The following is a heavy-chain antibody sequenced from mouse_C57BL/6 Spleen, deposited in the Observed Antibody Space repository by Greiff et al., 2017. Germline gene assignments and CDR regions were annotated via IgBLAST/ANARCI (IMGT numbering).Heavy chain of an antibody. CDR1: GYTFTSYW. CDR3: ARGDYYGSSYFDY. V-gene: IGHV1-26*01. CDR2: INPNNGGT. Sequence: VQLQQPGTELVKPGASVKLSCKASGYTFTSYWMHWVKQSHGKSLEWIGDINPNNGGTSYNQKFKGKATLTVDKSSSTAYMELRSLTSEDSAVYYCARGDYYGSSYFDYWGQGTTLTVSS. D-gene: IGHD1-1*01. J-gene: IGHJ2*01.